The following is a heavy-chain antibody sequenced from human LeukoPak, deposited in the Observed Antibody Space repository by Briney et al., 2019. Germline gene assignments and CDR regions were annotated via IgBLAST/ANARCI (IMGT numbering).Heavy chain of an antibody. Sequence: GGSLRLSCAASGFTFSSYSMNWVRQAPGKGLEWVSSISSSSSYIYYADSVKGRFTISRDNAKNSLYLQMNSLRAVDTAVYYCARVISRIAAAGHRINYFDYWGQGTLVTVSS. CDR1: GFTFSSYS. V-gene: IGHV3-21*01. J-gene: IGHJ4*02. D-gene: IGHD6-13*01. CDR2: ISSSSSYI. CDR3: ARVISRIAAAGHRINYFDY.